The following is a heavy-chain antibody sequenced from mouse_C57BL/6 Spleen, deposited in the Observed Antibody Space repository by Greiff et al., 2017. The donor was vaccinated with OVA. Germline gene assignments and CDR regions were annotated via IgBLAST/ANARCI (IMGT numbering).Heavy chain of an antibody. CDR3: ATSYYYGSSYTY. CDR2: IHPNSGST. Sequence: QVQLQQPGAELVKPGASVKLSCKASGYTFTSYWMHWVKQRPGQGLEWIGMIHPNSGSTNYNEKFKSKATLTVDKSSSTAYMQLSSLTSDDSAVYYCATSYYYGSSYTYWGQGTTLTVSS. V-gene: IGHV1-64*01. D-gene: IGHD1-1*01. J-gene: IGHJ2*01. CDR1: GYTFTSYW.